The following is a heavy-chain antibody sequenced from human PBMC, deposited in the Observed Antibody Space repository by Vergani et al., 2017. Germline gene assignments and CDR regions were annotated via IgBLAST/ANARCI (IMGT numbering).Heavy chain of an antibody. CDR1: GGSFSGYY. D-gene: IGHD6-19*01. CDR2: INHSGST. V-gene: IGHV4-34*01. CDR3: AKDHSGYYSSGWYSRYFDY. J-gene: IGHJ4*02. Sequence: QVQLQQWGAGLLKPSETLSLTCAVYGGSFSGYYWSWIRQPPGKGLEWIGEINHSGSTNYNPSLKSRVTISVDTSKNQFSLKLSSVTAADTAVYYCAKDHSGYYSSGWYSRYFDYWGQGTLVTVSS.